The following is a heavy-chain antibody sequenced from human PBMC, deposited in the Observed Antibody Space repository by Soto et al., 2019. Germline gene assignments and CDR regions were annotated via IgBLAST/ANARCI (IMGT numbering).Heavy chain of an antibody. CDR2: INSDGSST. Sequence: GGSLRLSCAASGFTFSSYWMHWVRQAPGKGLVWVSRINSDGSSTSYADSVKGRFTISRDNAKNTLYLQMNSLRAEDTAVYYCARDHYYDSSGYYSNNWFGPWGQGTLVTVSS. CDR1: GFTFSSYW. CDR3: ARDHYYDSSGYYSNNWFGP. V-gene: IGHV3-74*01. J-gene: IGHJ5*02. D-gene: IGHD3-22*01.